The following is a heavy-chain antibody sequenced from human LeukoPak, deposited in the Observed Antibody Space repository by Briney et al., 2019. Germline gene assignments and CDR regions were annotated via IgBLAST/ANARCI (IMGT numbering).Heavy chain of an antibody. Sequence: GASVKVSCKASGYTFTDYSMHWVRQAPGQGLEWRGWISAYNGNTNYAQKLQGRVTMTTDTSTSTAYMELRSLRSDDTAVYYCARAFIYSYGPALDYWGQGTLVTVSS. J-gene: IGHJ4*02. CDR1: GYTFTDYS. D-gene: IGHD5-18*01. CDR3: ARAFIYSYGPALDY. V-gene: IGHV1-18*04. CDR2: ISAYNGNT.